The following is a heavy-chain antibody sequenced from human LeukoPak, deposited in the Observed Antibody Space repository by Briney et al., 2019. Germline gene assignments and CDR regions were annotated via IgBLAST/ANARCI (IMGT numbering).Heavy chain of an antibody. D-gene: IGHD3-22*01. CDR2: INHSGST. CDR1: GGSFSGYY. V-gene: IGHV4-34*01. J-gene: IGHJ4*02. Sequence: PSQTLSLTCAVYGGSFSGYYWSWIRQPPGKGLEWIGEINHSGSTNYNPSLKSRVTISVDTSKNQFSLKLSSVTAADTAVYYCARDGIYDSSGYYYYFDYWGQGTLVTVSS. CDR3: ARDGIYDSSGYYYYFDY.